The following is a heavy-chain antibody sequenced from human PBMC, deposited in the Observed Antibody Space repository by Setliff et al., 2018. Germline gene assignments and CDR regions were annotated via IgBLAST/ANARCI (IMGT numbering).Heavy chain of an antibody. V-gene: IGHV4-34*01. CDR3: ARGFDVCGGGACYTDGPYYFDY. CDR1: GASFSDYY. CDR2: INQSGST. J-gene: IGHJ4*02. D-gene: IGHD2-21*02. Sequence: SETLSLTCEVSGASFSDYYWTWVRQSPGKGLEWIGEINQSGSTNYNPSLKSRVTISVDTSKNQFSLKLSSVAAADTAVYYCARGFDVCGGGACYTDGPYYFDYWGLGTLVTVSS.